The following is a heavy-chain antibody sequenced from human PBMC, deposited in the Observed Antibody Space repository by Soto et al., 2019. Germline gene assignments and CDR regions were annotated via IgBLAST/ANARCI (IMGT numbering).Heavy chain of an antibody. V-gene: IGHV3-21*01. D-gene: IGHD1-26*01. J-gene: IGHJ5*02. Sequence: EVQVVESGGGLVKPGGSLTLSCNFTFSLYSMNWVRQAPGKGLEWVASISSGAAYIKYADSVQGRFTISRHNAKSSVSLQVSSLRVEDTAVYFCTRDEGGSYDSWFHPWGQGTQVTVSA. CDR3: TRDEGGSYDSWFHP. CDR2: ISSGAAYI. CDR1: TFSLYS.